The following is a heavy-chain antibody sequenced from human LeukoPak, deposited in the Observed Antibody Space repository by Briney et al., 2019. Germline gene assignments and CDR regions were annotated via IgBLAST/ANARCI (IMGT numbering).Heavy chain of an antibody. V-gene: IGHV3-30*02. CDR1: GFTFSSYE. Sequence: PGGSLRLSCAASGFTFSSYEMNWVRQAPGKGLEWVAFIRYDGSNKYYADSVKGRFTISRDNSKNTLYLQMNSLRAEDTAVYYCAKEGYYSWFGELKNFDYWGQGTLVTVSS. CDR3: AKEGYYSWFGELKNFDY. J-gene: IGHJ4*02. D-gene: IGHD3-10*01. CDR2: IRYDGSNK.